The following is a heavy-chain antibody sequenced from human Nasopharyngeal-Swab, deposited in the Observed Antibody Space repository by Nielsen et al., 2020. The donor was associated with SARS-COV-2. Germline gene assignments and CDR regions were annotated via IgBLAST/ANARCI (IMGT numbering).Heavy chain of an antibody. D-gene: IGHD2-15*01. CDR3: ARDTYCSGGSCYGYGMAV. Sequence: WIRQPPGKGLEWVANIREDGSEKNYVDSVKGRFTISRDNAKNSLYLQMNGLRVDDTAVYYCARDTYCSGGSCYGYGMAVWGQGTTVTVSS. J-gene: IGHJ6*02. V-gene: IGHV3-7*01. CDR2: IREDGSEK.